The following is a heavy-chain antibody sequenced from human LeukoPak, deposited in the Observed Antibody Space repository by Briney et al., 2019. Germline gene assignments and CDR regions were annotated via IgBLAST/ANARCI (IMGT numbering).Heavy chain of an antibody. CDR2: ISGSGGST. D-gene: IGHD3-3*01. CDR3: ARAPNDFWSGYQYYYYYYGMDV. CDR1: GFTFSSYA. V-gene: IGHV3-23*01. Sequence: GGSLRLSCAASGFTFSSYAMSWVRQAPGKGLEWVSAISGSGGSTYYADSVKGRFTISRDNSKNTLYLQMNSLRAEDTAVYYCARAPNDFWSGYQYYYYYYGMDVWGQGTTVTVSS. J-gene: IGHJ6*02.